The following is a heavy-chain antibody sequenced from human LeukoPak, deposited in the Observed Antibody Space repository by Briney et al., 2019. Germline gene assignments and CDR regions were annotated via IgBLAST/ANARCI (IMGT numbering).Heavy chain of an antibody. Sequence: GESLKISCKGSGFTFRSYGFGWVRPMPGKGLEWMGLFYAGGSDTRYSPSFQGQVSISVDKSISTAYLQWSSLKASDTAMYYCARHLSTDRVAYDIWGQGTMVTVSS. J-gene: IGHJ3*02. CDR2: FYAGGSDT. CDR3: ARHLSTDRVAYDI. CDR1: GFTFRSYG. V-gene: IGHV5-51*01.